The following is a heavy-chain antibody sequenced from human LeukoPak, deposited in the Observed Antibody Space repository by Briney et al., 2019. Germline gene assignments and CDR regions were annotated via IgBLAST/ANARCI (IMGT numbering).Heavy chain of an antibody. CDR1: GVSVSSGSYY. Sequence: SETLSLTCTVSGVSVSSGSYYWRWNRQPPGKGLQWIGYIYYSGSTNYNPSLKSRVTISVDTSKNQFSLKLTSVTAADTAVYYCARVVAGPEYFQHWGQGTLVTVSS. D-gene: IGHD6-19*01. V-gene: IGHV4-61*01. CDR3: ARVVAGPEYFQH. CDR2: IYYSGST. J-gene: IGHJ1*01.